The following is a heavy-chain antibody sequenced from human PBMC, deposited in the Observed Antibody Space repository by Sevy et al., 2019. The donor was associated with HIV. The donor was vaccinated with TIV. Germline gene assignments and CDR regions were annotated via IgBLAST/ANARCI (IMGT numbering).Heavy chain of an antibody. D-gene: IGHD3-22*01. Sequence: GGSLRLSCEASGFTVSGNYMAWVRLAPGKGLEWVSLIDSGGSTYYADSVKGRFTISRDNEKDTLYLQMNPLRAEDTAVYFCARDRYYDASGYYYSYYGMDVWGQGTTVTVSS. CDR1: GFTVSGNY. CDR3: ARDRYYDASGYYYSYYGMDV. J-gene: IGHJ6*02. V-gene: IGHV3-66*01. CDR2: IDSGGST.